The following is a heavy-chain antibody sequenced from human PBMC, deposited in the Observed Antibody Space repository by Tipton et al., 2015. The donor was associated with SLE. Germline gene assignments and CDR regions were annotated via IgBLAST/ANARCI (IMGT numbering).Heavy chain of an antibody. CDR2: IIPIFVTP. CDR1: GGTFSSYV. Sequence: QLVQSGPEVKKPGSSVKVSCKASGGTFSSYVMNWVRQAPGQGLEWMGGIIPIFVTPSYAQKFQGRVTISADESTSTAYMELNTLKSEDTAIYYCYSSGYSFYYGLDVWGQGTTVIVSS. CDR3: YSSGYSFYYGLDV. V-gene: IGHV1-69*01. J-gene: IGHJ6*02. D-gene: IGHD3-22*01.